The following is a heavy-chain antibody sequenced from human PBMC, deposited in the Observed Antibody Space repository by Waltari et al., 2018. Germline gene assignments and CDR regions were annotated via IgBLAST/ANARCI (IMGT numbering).Heavy chain of an antibody. Sequence: QVQLQESGPGLVKPSGTLSLTCAVSGGSISSSNWWRWVRQPPGKGLEWTGESYHSGRTNHNPSLKSRVTISVDKSKNQFALKRSSVTAADTAVYYCARSEYSSSGWVLVYWGQGALVTVSS. J-gene: IGHJ4*02. D-gene: IGHD6-6*01. CDR1: GGSISSSNW. CDR2: SYHSGRT. V-gene: IGHV4-4*02. CDR3: ARSEYSSSGWVLVY.